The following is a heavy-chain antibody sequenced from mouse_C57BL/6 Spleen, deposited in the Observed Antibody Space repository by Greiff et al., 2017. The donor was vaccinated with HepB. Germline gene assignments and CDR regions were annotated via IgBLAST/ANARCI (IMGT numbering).Heavy chain of an antibody. CDR2: INYDGSST. CDR1: GFTFSDYY. Sequence: VQLKESEGGLVQPGSSMKLSCTASGFTFSDYYMAWVRQVPEKGLEWVANINYDGSSTYYLDSLKSRFIISRDNAKNILYLQMSSLKSEDTATYYCAREGGYYGGYFDVWGTGTTVTVSS. V-gene: IGHV5-16*01. CDR3: AREGGYYGGYFDV. D-gene: IGHD1-1*01. J-gene: IGHJ1*03.